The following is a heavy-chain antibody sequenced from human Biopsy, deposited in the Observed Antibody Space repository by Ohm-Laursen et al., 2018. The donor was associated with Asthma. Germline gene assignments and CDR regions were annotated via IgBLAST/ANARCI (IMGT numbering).Heavy chain of an antibody. CDR3: ARTYYDFLTGQVNDAFAM. D-gene: IGHD3-9*01. V-gene: IGHV1-3*01. Sequence: GPSVKVSCKASGYTFINYAIHWARQAPGQRLEWMGWFNAGNGNTKYSQKFQGRVTISRDTSASTAYMDLSSLRSEDTAVYYCARTYYDFLTGQVNDAFAMWGQGTMVTVSS. J-gene: IGHJ3*02. CDR2: FNAGNGNT. CDR1: GYTFINYA.